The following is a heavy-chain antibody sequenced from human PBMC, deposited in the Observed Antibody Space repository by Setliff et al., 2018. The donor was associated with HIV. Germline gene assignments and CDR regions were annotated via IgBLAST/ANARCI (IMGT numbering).Heavy chain of an antibody. CDR1: GYTFTKYG. CDR3: ARAQALLRVYYMDV. Sequence: ASVKVSCKASGYTFTKYGISWVRQAPGQGLEWLGWINTNTENPTYAQGFTGRFVFSLDTSVSAAFLQISSLKAEDTAVYYCARAQALLRVYYMDVWG. V-gene: IGHV7-4-1*02. D-gene: IGHD3-3*01. J-gene: IGHJ6*03. CDR2: INTNTENP.